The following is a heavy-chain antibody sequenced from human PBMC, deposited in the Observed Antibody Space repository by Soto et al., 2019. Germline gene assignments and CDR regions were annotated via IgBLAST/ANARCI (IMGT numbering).Heavy chain of an antibody. J-gene: IGHJ4*02. V-gene: IGHV1-46*01. CDR1: GYTFTSYY. Sequence: QVQLVQSGAEVKKPGASVKVSCKASGYTFTSYYMHWVRQAPGQGLEWMGIINPSGGSTSYAQKFQGTVTITRDTSTSTVCRELSSLRSEDMAVYYCARGGDRDYYDSSGYPEYWGQGTLVTVSS. CDR2: INPSGGST. D-gene: IGHD3-22*01. CDR3: ARGGDRDYYDSSGYPEY.